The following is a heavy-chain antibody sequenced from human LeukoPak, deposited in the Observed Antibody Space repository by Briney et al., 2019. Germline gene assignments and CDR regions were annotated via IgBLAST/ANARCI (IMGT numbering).Heavy chain of an antibody. J-gene: IGHJ6*03. CDR2: ISSSSSYI. CDR1: GFTFSSYS. Sequence: PGGSLRLSCAASGFTFSSYSMNWVRQAPGKGLEWASSISSSSSYIYYADSVKGRFTISRDNAKNSLYLQMNSLRAEDTAVYYCARGQPYYYYMDVWGKGTTVTVSS. CDR3: ARGQPYYYYMDV. V-gene: IGHV3-21*01.